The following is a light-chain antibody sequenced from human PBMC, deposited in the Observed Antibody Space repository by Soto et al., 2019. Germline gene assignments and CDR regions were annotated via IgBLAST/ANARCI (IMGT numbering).Light chain of an antibody. V-gene: IGKV3D-20*02. CDR1: QSVSSTY. J-gene: IGKJ4*01. CDR2: AAS. CDR3: QKYNSAPLT. Sequence: EIVLTQSPATLSLSPGERATLSCRASQSVSSTYLAWYQQQPGQAPRLLIYAASSRATGIPDRFSGGGSGTDFTLTISSLQPEDVATYYCQKYNSAPLTFGGGTKVDIK.